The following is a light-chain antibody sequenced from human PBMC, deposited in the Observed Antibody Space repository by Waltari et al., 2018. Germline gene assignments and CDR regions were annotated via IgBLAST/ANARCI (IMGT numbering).Light chain of an antibody. CDR2: GSS. J-gene: IGKJ1*01. Sequence: VLTHSPGTLSLSPGERATLSCRASHSLSNGYLAWYQPSPGQPPRLPIHGSSHRATDIPDRFSGSGSGTDFSLTISSLDPEYFAVYYCPQYQRSPTFGHGTKV. CDR3: PQYQRSPT. V-gene: IGKV3-20*01. CDR1: HSLSNGY.